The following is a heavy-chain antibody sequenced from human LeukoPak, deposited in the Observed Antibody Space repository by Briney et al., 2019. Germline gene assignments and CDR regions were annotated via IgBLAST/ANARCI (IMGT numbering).Heavy chain of an antibody. V-gene: IGHV3-30*04. Sequence: GGSPRLSCAASGFTFTNFAMHWVRQAPGKGLEWVTVISNDGKNKFYTDSVKGRFTISRDDSTNTLYLQMNSLRDDDTAVYYCARGPNSSGYSYGDYWGQGTLVTVSS. J-gene: IGHJ4*02. D-gene: IGHD1-26*01. CDR1: GFTFTNFA. CDR3: ARGPNSSGYSYGDY. CDR2: ISNDGKNK.